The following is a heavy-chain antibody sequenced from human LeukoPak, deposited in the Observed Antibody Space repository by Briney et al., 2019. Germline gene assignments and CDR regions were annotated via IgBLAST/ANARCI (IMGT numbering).Heavy chain of an antibody. CDR3: ARDPPPLRRSPNYGLDV. V-gene: IGHV3-33*01. CDR1: GFTFSSYA. Sequence: PGGSLRLSCAASGFTFSSYAMHWVRQAPGKGLEWVTVIWDDERRTFYADSVEGRFTISRDNSKNTLYLQMNSLRVEATATSYCARDPPPLRRSPNYGLDVWGQGTPVTVSS. CDR2: IWDDERRT. J-gene: IGHJ6*02.